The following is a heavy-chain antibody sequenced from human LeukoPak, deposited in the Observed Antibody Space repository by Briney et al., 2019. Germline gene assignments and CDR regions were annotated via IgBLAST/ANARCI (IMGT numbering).Heavy chain of an antibody. J-gene: IGHJ4*02. Sequence: GGSLRLSCAASGFTFNSYAMSWVRQAPGKGLEWVSVISRSEGGTYYADYVKGRLTIYRVNSKNTLYLQMNSLRAEDTAVYYCAKDIYGDYGGLDYWGQGTLVTVSS. CDR1: GFTFNSYA. V-gene: IGHV3-23*01. D-gene: IGHD4-17*01. CDR3: AKDIYGDYGGLDY. CDR2: ISRSEGGT.